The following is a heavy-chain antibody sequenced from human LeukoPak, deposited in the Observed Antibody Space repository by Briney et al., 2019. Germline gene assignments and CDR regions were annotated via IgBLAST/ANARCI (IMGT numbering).Heavy chain of an antibody. CDR2: MYTSGST. CDR3: ARGTLYDSSVYYRPFDY. V-gene: IGHV4-61*02. D-gene: IGHD3-22*01. CDR1: GGSISSGSYY. Sequence: SETLSLTCTVSGGSISSGSYYWSWIRQPAGQGLEYIGRMYTSGSTNYNPSLKSRVTISVDTSKNQFSLKLSSVTAADTAVYYCARGTLYDSSVYYRPFDYWGQGTLVTVSS. J-gene: IGHJ4*02.